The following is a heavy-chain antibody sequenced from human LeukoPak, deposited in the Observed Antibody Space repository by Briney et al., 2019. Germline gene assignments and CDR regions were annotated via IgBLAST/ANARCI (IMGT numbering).Heavy chain of an antibody. D-gene: IGHD3-10*01. CDR3: ARDPAGSGPYYYYYYMDV. Sequence: GGSLRLSCAASGFTFRNYAMSWVRQAPGKGLEWVSAISGRGDSTYYADSVKGRFTISRDNSKNTLYLEMNSLRAEDTAVYYCARDPAGSGPYYYYYYMDVWGKGTTVTVSS. CDR1: GFTFRNYA. V-gene: IGHV3-23*01. CDR2: ISGRGDST. J-gene: IGHJ6*03.